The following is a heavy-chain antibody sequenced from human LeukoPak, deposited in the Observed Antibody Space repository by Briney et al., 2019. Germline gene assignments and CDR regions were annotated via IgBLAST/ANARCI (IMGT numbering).Heavy chain of an antibody. CDR3: AKDTSVARYCTNDICSPCDY. CDR2: ISGSGGDT. J-gene: IGHJ4*02. Sequence: GGSLRLSCAASGFTFSSYSMHWVRQAPGKGLQWVSAISGSGGDTYDADSVKGRFTISRDNSKNTLYLQMNSLRAEDTAVYYCAKDTSVARYCTNDICSPCDYWGQGTRVTVSS. D-gene: IGHD2-8*01. V-gene: IGHV3-23*01. CDR1: GFTFSSYS.